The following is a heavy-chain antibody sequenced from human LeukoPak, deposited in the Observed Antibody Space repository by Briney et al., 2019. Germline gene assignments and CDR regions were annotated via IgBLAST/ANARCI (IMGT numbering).Heavy chain of an antibody. Sequence: GGSLRLSCAASGFTFSSYSMNWVRQAPGKGLEWVSYISSSSSTIYYADSVKGRFTISRDNAKNSLYLQMNGLRAEDTAVYYCARSGYDLDYWGQGTLVTVSS. CDR2: ISSSSSTI. CDR1: GFTFSSYS. J-gene: IGHJ4*02. CDR3: ARSGYDLDY. V-gene: IGHV3-48*01. D-gene: IGHD5-12*01.